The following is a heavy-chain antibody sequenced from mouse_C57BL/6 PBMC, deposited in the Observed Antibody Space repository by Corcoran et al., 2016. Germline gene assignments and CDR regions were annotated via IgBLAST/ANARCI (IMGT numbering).Heavy chain of an antibody. CDR3: APGSISFDY. Sequence: EVQLQQSGLELVKPGAPVKISCKAVGYTFTEHYMNWVKKSHGKSLEWIGDINPNNGGTSYKKKFKGKATLTVDKSSSTAYMELRSLTSEDSAVYYCAPGSISFDYWGQGTTLTVSA. CDR1: GYTFTEHY. J-gene: IGHJ2*01. CDR2: INPNNGGT. V-gene: IGHV1-26*01. D-gene: IGHD1-1*01.